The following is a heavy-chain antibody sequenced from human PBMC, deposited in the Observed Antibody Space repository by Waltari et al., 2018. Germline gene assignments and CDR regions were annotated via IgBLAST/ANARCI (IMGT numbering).Heavy chain of an antibody. Sequence: QVQLVQSGAEVKNPGASVKVSCKASGSTFTSYAMPWVRRAPGQRLEWMGWINADNGNIKYAQKFQGMLTITRDTSASTAYMELSSLRSEDTAVYYCASGLGSSGWFGMDVWGQGTTVTVSS. CDR1: GSTFTSYA. CDR2: INADNGNI. V-gene: IGHV1-3*01. CDR3: ASGLGSSGWFGMDV. J-gene: IGHJ6*02. D-gene: IGHD6-19*01.